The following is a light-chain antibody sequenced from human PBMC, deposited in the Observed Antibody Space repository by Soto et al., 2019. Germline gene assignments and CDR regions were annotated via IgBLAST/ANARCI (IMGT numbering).Light chain of an antibody. Sequence: EIVLSQSPGTLFLSPEERATLSCRASQSVSSSYLAWYQQKPGQAPRLLIYGASSRPTGIPDRFSGSGSGTDYTLTISRLEPEDFAVYYCQQYGSSSTFGQGTRLEIK. CDR1: QSVSSSY. J-gene: IGKJ5*01. V-gene: IGKV3-20*01. CDR3: QQYGSSST. CDR2: GAS.